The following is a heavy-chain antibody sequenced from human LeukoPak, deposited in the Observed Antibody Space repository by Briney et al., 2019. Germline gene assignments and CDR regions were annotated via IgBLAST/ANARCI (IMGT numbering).Heavy chain of an antibody. Sequence: ASVKVSCKASGYTFTSYGISWVRQAPGQGLEWMGWISAYNGNTNYAQKLQGRVTMTTDTSTSTAYMELRSLRSDDTAVYYCARDLGPLGNWNYRVVGNWFDPWGQGTLVTVSS. V-gene: IGHV1-18*01. D-gene: IGHD1-7*01. CDR3: ARDLGPLGNWNYRVVGNWFDP. CDR2: ISAYNGNT. CDR1: GYTFTSYG. J-gene: IGHJ5*02.